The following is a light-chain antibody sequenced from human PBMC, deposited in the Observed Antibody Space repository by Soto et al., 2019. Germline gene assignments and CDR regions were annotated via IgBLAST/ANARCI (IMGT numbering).Light chain of an antibody. J-gene: IGLJ3*02. CDR2: TNN. CDR3: AAWDDSLNGWV. CDR1: SSNIGGNS. Sequence: QSVRTQPPSASGTPGQRVTISCSGSSSNIGGNSVNWYQQLPGTAPKLLIYTNNERPSGVPDRFSGSKSGTSASLAISGLQSEDEADYYCAAWDDSLNGWVFGGGTKLTVL. V-gene: IGLV1-44*01.